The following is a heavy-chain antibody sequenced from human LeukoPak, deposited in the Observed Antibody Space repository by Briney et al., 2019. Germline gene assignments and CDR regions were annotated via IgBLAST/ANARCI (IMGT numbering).Heavy chain of an antibody. CDR1: GFTLSSLA. Sequence: GGSLRLSCAASGFTLSSLAMHWVRQAPGKGLEWVSSSGTRSGTKYYADSVMGRLTISRDSAMNSVSLQINSLRAEDTAVYYCLLQMTYGELSDPDFRGQGTLVTVSS. D-gene: IGHD3-16*02. CDR2: SGTRSGTK. CDR3: LLQMTYGELSDPDF. J-gene: IGHJ4*02. V-gene: IGHV3-21*01.